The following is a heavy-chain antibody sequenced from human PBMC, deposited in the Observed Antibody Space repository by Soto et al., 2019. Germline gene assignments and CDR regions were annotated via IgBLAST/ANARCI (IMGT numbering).Heavy chain of an antibody. V-gene: IGHV1-69*01. CDR1: GGTFSSYA. Sequence: QVQLVQSWAEVKKPGSSVKVSCKASGGTFSSYAISWVRQAPGQGLEWMGGIIPIFGTANYAQKFQVRVTITADESTSTAYKELSSVISEDTAVYYCASDVSGYDSDAFDIWGQVTRVTVSS. CDR3: ASDVSGYDSDAFDI. J-gene: IGHJ3*02. D-gene: IGHD5-12*01. CDR2: IIPIFGTA.